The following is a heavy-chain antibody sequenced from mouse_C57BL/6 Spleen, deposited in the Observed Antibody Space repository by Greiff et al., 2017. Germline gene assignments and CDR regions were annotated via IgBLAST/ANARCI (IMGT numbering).Heavy chain of an antibody. J-gene: IGHJ3*01. Sequence: QVHVKQPGAELVMPGASVKLSCKASGYTFTSYWMHWVKQRPGQGLEWIGEIDPSDSYTNYNQKFKGKSTLTVDKSSSTAYMQLSSLTSEDSAVYYCARTYDGYLWFAYWGQGTLVTVSA. V-gene: IGHV1-69*01. CDR1: GYTFTSYW. D-gene: IGHD2-3*01. CDR2: IDPSDSYT. CDR3: ARTYDGYLWFAY.